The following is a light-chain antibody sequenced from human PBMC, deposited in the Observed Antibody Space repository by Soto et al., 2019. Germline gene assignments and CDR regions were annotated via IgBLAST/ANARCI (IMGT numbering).Light chain of an antibody. V-gene: IGKV3D-15*01. J-gene: IGKJ4*01. CDR3: QQYNGWPLT. CDR2: DIS. Sequence: EIVMTQSPATLSVSPGERATLSCRASQSVSRDLAWYQQKPGQAPRLLIYDISTRATGIPTRFSGSGSGTEFTLTISSLQSEDFAVYYCQQYNGWPLTFGGGTKVEIK. CDR1: QSVSRD.